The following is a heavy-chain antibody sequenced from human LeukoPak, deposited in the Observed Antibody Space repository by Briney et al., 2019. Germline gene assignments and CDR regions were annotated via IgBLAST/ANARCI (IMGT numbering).Heavy chain of an antibody. J-gene: IGHJ6*03. D-gene: IGHD4-23*01. Sequence: PGGSLRLSCAASGFTVSSNYMSWVRQAPGKGLEWVSSITSSSSYIYYADSVKGRFTISRDNAKKSLSLQMNSLRAEDTAVYYCARDGDTVLTRGYYYYMDVWGKGTTLTVSS. CDR3: ARDGDTVLTRGYYYYMDV. CDR2: ITSSSSYI. CDR1: GFTVSSNY. V-gene: IGHV3-21*01.